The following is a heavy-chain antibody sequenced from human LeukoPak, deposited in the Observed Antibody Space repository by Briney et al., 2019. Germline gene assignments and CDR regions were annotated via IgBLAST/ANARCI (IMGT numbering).Heavy chain of an antibody. CDR2: INPSGGST. Sequence: ASVKVSCKASGYTFSTYYMHWVRQAPGQGLEWMGIINPSGGSTSYAQKFQGRVTITADKSTSTAYMELSSLRSEDTAVYYCASVGYLNWFDPWGQGTLVTVSS. V-gene: IGHV1-46*01. CDR1: GYTFSTYY. D-gene: IGHD6-13*01. J-gene: IGHJ5*02. CDR3: ASVGYLNWFDP.